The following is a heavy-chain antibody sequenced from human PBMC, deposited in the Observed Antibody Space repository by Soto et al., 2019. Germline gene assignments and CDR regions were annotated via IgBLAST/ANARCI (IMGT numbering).Heavy chain of an antibody. CDR1: GFTFSSYA. CDR3: AVSAYYYYGMDV. V-gene: IGHV3-23*01. Sequence: EVQLLESGGGLVQPGGSLRLSCAASGFTFSSYAMSWVRQAPGKGLEWVSAISGSGGSTYYADSVKGRFTISRDNSKNTLYVHMNSLRAEDTAVYYCAVSAYYYYGMDVWGQGTTVTVSS. J-gene: IGHJ6*02. CDR2: ISGSGGST.